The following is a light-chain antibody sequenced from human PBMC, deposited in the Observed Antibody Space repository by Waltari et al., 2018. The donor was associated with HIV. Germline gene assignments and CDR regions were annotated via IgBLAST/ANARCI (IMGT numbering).Light chain of an antibody. V-gene: IGLV5-45*01. CDR3: MIWHSSAWV. CDR2: YKSDSDK. CDR1: SGINVGTYR. J-gene: IGLJ3*02. Sequence: QAVLTQPASLSASPGASASLTCTLRSGINVGTYRIYWYQQKSGSPPQYLLRYKSDSDKQHGSGVPSRFSGSKDASANAGILLISGLQSEDEADYYCMIWHSSAWVFGGGTKLTVL.